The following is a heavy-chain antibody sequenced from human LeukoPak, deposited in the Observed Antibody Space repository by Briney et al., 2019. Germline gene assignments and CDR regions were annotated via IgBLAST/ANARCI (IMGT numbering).Heavy chain of an antibody. J-gene: IGHJ5*02. D-gene: IGHD3-9*01. V-gene: IGHV3-30*04. Sequence: GGSLRLSCAASGFTFSGYAMSWVRKAPGKGLEWVAVISYDGSNKYYADSVKGRFTISRDNSKNTLYLQMNSLRAEDTAVYYCARDARTYYDKQGWFDPWGQGTLVTVSS. CDR1: GFTFSGYA. CDR3: ARDARTYYDKQGWFDP. CDR2: ISYDGSNK.